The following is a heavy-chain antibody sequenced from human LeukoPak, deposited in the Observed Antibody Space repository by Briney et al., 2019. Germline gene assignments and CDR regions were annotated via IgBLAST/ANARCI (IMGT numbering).Heavy chain of an antibody. J-gene: IGHJ4*02. V-gene: IGHV3-43*01. CDR1: GFNFNGYT. CDR2: ITWDGGRT. D-gene: IGHD3-22*01. Sequence: PGGSLRLSCTASGFNFNGYTMHWVRQAPGKGLEWVSLITWDGGRTYYADSLKGRFAISRDNNKNSLYLQMNSLRIEDTAFYYSAKDFGLGSGYYHALDSWGQGTLVTVSS. CDR3: AKDFGLGSGYYHALDS.